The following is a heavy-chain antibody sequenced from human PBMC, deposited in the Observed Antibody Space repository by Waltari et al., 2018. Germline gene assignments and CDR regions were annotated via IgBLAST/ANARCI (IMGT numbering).Heavy chain of an antibody. CDR1: GFTFSSYG. D-gene: IGHD6-6*01. V-gene: IGHV3-33*01. J-gene: IGHJ6*02. CDR2: ISYDASNK. Sequence: QVQLVASGGGVVQPGRSLRLSCAASGFTFSSYGMHWVRQAPGKGLEWVAVISYDASNKYYADSVKGRFTISRDNSKNTLYLQMNSLRAEDTAVYYCARVLSSSSVFYYYYYGMDVWGQGTTVTVSS. CDR3: ARVLSSSSVFYYYYYGMDV.